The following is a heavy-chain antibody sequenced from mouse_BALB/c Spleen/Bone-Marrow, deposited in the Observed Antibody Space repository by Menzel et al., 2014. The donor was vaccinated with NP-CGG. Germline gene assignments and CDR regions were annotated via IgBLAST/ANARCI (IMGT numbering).Heavy chain of an antibody. CDR1: GFDFSRYW. CDR3: ARPRDYYGYFDV. D-gene: IGHD2-4*01. V-gene: IGHV4-1*02. CDR2: INADSSTK. Sequence: EVKLMESGGGLVQPGGSLKLSCAASGFDFSRYWMSWVRQAPGKGLEWIGEINADSSTKKYTPSLKDKFIISRDNAKNTLYLQMSKVRYEDTALYYCARPRDYYGYFDVWGAGPRSPSPQ. J-gene: IGHJ1*01.